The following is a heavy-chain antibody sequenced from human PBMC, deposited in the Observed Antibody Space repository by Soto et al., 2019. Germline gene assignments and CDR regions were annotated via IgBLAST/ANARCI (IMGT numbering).Heavy chain of an antibody. CDR3: AGAMTTVTTIDC. J-gene: IGHJ4*02. CDR1: GGSISSGGYS. CDR2: IYHSGST. Sequence: QLQLQESGSGLVKPSQTLSLTCAVSGGSISSGGYSWSWIRQPPGKGLEWIGYIYHSGSTYYNPSRKSRVTISGDRAKIQFSLKVTSVTAADTAVYSGAGAMTTVTTIDCWGPGTLVTVSS. V-gene: IGHV4-30-2*01. D-gene: IGHD4-17*01.